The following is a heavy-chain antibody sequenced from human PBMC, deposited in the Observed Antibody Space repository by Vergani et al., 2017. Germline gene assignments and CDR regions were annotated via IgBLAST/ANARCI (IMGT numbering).Heavy chain of an antibody. V-gene: IGHV3-21*01. D-gene: IGHD1-7*01. CDR3: ANELVGSPFDY. Sequence: EVQLVESGGGLVKPGGSLRLSCAASGFTFSSYSMNWVRRAPGKGLEWVSSISSSSSYIYYADSVKGRFTISRDNAKNSLYLQMNSLRAEDTAVYYCANELVGSPFDYWGQGTLVTVSS. CDR2: ISSSSSYI. J-gene: IGHJ4*02. CDR1: GFTFSSYS.